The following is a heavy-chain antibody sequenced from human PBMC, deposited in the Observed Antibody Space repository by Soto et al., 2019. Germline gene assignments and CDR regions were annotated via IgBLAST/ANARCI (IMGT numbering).Heavy chain of an antibody. CDR3: VRARSTDSRPDY. CDR1: GFXFSLYI. D-gene: IGHD5-18*01. Sequence: GXLRLSCASSGFXFSLYILSWVRHAPGKGLEWVASITSSSSYIYYEDSLKVRFTISRDNAKNSLFLQLHSIRAEYNAVYFCVRARSTDSRPDYWGQGTLVTVSS. CDR2: ITSSSSYI. V-gene: IGHV3-21*01. J-gene: IGHJ4*02.